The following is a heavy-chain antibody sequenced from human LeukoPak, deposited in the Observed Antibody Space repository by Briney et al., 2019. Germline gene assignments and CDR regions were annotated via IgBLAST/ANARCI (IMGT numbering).Heavy chain of an antibody. D-gene: IGHD6-19*01. J-gene: IGHJ4*02. CDR2: IYYSGST. CDR1: GGSISSHY. V-gene: IGHV4-59*11. Sequence: SETLSLTCTVSGGSISSHYWSWIRQPPGKGLEWIGYIYYSGSTNYNPSLKSRVTISVDTSKNQFSLKLSSVTAADTAVYYCARGGSGWYYYWGQGILVTVSS. CDR3: ARGGSGWYYY.